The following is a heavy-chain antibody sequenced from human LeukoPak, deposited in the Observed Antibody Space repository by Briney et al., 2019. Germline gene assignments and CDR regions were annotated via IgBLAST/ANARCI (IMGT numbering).Heavy chain of an antibody. CDR2: IYPSGST. CDR1: GYSISSGYS. V-gene: IGHV4-38-2*02. J-gene: IGHJ4*02. D-gene: IGHD6-19*01. CDR3: ARDFWKYSSGWSVGY. Sequence: PSETPSLTCAVSGYSISSGYSWGWIRQPPGKGLEWIGSIYPSGSTYYNPSLKSRVTISIDTSNNHFSLKLSSVTAADTAVYYCARDFWKYSSGWSVGYWGQGILVTVSS.